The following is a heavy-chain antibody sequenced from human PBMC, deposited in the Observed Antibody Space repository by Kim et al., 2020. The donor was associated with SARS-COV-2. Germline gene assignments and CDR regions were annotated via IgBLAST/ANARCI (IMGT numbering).Heavy chain of an antibody. Sequence: GGSLRLSCEASGFSFSGYGMHWLRQAPGKGLEWVAVLSSDGSNEYYADSVNGRFTISRDNSKSTLYLQMNSLRPEDTAVYYWAKDMIWETLIVYFFDYWG. CDR3: AKDMIWETLIVYFFDY. CDR1: GFSFSGYG. J-gene: IGHJ4*01. CDR2: LSSDGSNE. V-gene: IGHV3-30*18. D-gene: IGHD2-21*01.